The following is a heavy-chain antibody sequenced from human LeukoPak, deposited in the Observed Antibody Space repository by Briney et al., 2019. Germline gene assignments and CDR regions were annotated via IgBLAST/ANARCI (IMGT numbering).Heavy chain of an antibody. J-gene: IGHJ4*02. CDR3: AKWGDYDVLTGYYVSDF. D-gene: IGHD3-9*01. V-gene: IGHV3-23*01. CDR1: GFIFSNYA. Sequence: GGSLRLSCVASGFIFSNYATYWVRQAPGKGLEWVSAISGRSDNTYYADSVKGRFTLSRDSSKNTLYLQMNSLRADDTAVYYCAKWGDYDVLTGYYVSDFWGQGTLVTVSS. CDR2: ISGRSDNT.